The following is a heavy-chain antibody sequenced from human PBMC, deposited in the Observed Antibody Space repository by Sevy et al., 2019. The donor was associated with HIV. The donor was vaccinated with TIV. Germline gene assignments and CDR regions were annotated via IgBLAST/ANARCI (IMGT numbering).Heavy chain of an antibody. CDR1: GFTFSSYA. D-gene: IGHD2-8*01. Sequence: GGSLRLSCAASGFTFSSYAMHWVRQAPGKGLEWVAVISYDGSNKYYADSVKGRFTISRDNSKNTLYLQMNSLRAEDTAVYYCARDLSLGYCTNGVCHPDYWCQGTLVTVSS. V-gene: IGHV3-30-3*01. CDR2: ISYDGSNK. CDR3: ARDLSLGYCTNGVCHPDY. J-gene: IGHJ4*02.